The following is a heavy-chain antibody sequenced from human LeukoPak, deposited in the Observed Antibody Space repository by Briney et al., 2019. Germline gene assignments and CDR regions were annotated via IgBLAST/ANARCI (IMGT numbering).Heavy chain of an antibody. CDR2: ISAYNGNT. V-gene: IGHV1-18*01. J-gene: IGHJ5*02. CDR3: ARELITGTNGRAFDP. CDR1: GYTFTSYG. Sequence: ASVKVSCKASGYTFTSYGISWVRQAPGQGLEWMGWISAYNGNTNYAQKFQGRVTMTRDMSTSTVYMELSSLRSEDTAIYYCARELITGTNGRAFDPWGQGTLVTVSS. D-gene: IGHD1-20*01.